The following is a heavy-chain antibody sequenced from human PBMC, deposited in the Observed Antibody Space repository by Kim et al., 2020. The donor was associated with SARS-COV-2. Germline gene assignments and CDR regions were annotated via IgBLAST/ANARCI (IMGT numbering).Heavy chain of an antibody. Sequence: SVKVSCKASGGTFSSYAIRWVRQAPGQGLEWMGGIIPIFGTAYYAQKFQGRVTITADESTSTAYMELSSLRSEDTAVYYCAREGANYYDSSGYSRDYYYGMYVWGAGTTGTVSP. CDR2: IIPIFGTA. V-gene: IGHV1-69*13. CDR3: AREGANYYDSSGYSRDYYYGMYV. J-gene: IGHJ6*04. CDR1: GGTFSSYA. D-gene: IGHD3-22*01.